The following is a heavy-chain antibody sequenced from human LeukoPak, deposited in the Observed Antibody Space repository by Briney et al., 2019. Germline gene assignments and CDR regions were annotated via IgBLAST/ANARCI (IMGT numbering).Heavy chain of an antibody. V-gene: IGHV3-20*04. D-gene: IGHD6-25*01. CDR1: GFTFDDYG. Sequence: PGGSLRLSCAASGFTFDDYGMSWVRQAPGKGLEWVSGINWNGGSTGYADSVKGRFTISRDNAKNSLYLQMNSLRAEGTALYYCARDLRHPDAFDIWGQGTMVTVSS. CDR3: ARDLRHPDAFDI. CDR2: INWNGGST. J-gene: IGHJ3*02.